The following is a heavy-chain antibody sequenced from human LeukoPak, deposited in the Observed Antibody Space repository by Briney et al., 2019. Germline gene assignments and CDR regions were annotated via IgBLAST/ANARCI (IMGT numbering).Heavy chain of an antibody. Sequence: GGSLRLSCAVSGFTFSSYAMSWVRQAPGKGLEWVSGISDSGGNTYYADSVKGRFTISRDNSKNTLFLQMNSLRTDDRAMYYCAKGLHSGWFDYWGQGALVTVSS. V-gene: IGHV3-23*01. CDR2: ISDSGGNT. J-gene: IGHJ4*02. D-gene: IGHD6-19*01. CDR1: GFTFSSYA. CDR3: AKGLHSGWFDY.